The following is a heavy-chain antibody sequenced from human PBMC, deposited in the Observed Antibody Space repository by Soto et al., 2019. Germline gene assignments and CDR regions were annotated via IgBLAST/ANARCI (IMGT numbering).Heavy chain of an antibody. Sequence: EVQLLESGGGLAQPGGSLRLSCAASGFTFRNYAMNWVRQAPGKGLEWVSSISYSGDSSYFADSVKGRFTVSRDNSRSTLYLQMSSLRAEDTAVYYCAKSDGTTRGYYYYMDVWGKGTTVTVSS. CDR1: GFTFRNYA. V-gene: IGHV3-23*01. CDR3: AKSDGTTRGYYYYMDV. CDR2: ISYSGDSS. J-gene: IGHJ6*03. D-gene: IGHD1-1*01.